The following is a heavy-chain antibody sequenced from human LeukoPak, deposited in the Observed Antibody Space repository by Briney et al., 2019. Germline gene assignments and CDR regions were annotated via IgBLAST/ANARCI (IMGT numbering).Heavy chain of an antibody. D-gene: IGHD6-19*01. CDR1: GYSISSGYY. CDR2: IYHSGST. Sequence: PSETLSLTCTVSGYSISSGYYWGWIRQPPGKGLEWIGSIYHSGSTYYNPSLKSRVTISVDTSKNQFSLKLSSVTAADTAVYYCARAVGSSGWLDYWGQGTLVTVSS. CDR3: ARAVGSSGWLDY. J-gene: IGHJ4*02. V-gene: IGHV4-38-2*02.